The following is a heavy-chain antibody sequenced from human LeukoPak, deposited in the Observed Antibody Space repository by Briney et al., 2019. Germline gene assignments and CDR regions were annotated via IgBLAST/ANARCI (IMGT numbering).Heavy chain of an antibody. J-gene: IGHJ3*02. Sequence: ASVKVSCKASGYTFTNYYIHWVRQAPGQGLEWMGLINPGGDNTDYAQNFQGRVTMTRDASTSTVYMGLSSLRSEDTAVYYCARIRDGYNDAYDIWGQGTMVTVSS. D-gene: IGHD5-24*01. CDR3: ARIRDGYNDAYDI. V-gene: IGHV1-46*01. CDR2: INPGGDNT. CDR1: GYTFTNYY.